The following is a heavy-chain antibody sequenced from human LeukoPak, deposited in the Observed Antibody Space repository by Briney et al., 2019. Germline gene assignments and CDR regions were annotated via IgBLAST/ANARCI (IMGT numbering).Heavy chain of an antibody. Sequence: GGSLRLSCVGSGFTFRSHAMSWVRQAPEKGLEFVSGIYENGGTTYYADSVKGRFTISRDNSKNTLYLQMNSLRAEDTAVYYCAKDSHVWGSYHGYFDYWGQGTLVTVSS. CDR3: AKDSHVWGSYHGYFDY. V-gene: IGHV3-23*01. J-gene: IGHJ4*02. CDR2: IYENGGTT. CDR1: GFTFRSHA. D-gene: IGHD3-16*02.